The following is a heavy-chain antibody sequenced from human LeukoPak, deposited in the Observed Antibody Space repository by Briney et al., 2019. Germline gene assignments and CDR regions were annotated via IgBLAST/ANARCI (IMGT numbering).Heavy chain of an antibody. Sequence: ASVKVSCKASGYTFTGYYMHWVRQAPGQGLEWMGWINPNSGGTNYAQKFQGRVTMTRDTSISTAYMELSRLRSDDTAVYYCARDRSPDYRITMIVVAPGDYWGQGTLATVSS. J-gene: IGHJ4*02. CDR1: GYTFTGYY. CDR2: INPNSGGT. D-gene: IGHD3-22*01. V-gene: IGHV1-2*02. CDR3: ARDRSPDYRITMIVVAPGDY.